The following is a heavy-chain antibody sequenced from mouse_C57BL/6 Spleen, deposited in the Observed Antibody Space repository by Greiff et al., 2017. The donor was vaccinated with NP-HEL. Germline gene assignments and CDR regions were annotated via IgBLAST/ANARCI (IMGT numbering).Heavy chain of an antibody. V-gene: IGHV7-3*01. CDR3: ASPSVAYAMDY. CDR1: GFTFTDYY. J-gene: IGHJ4*01. D-gene: IGHD3-1*01. Sequence: EVHLVESEGGLVQPGGSLSLSCAASGFTFTDYYMSWVRQPPGKALEWLGFIRNKANGYTTEYSASVKGRFTISRDNSQSILYLQMNALRAEDSATYYCASPSVAYAMDYWGQGTSVTVSS. CDR2: IRNKANGYTT.